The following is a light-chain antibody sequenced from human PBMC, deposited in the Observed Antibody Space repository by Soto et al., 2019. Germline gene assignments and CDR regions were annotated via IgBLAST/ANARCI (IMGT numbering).Light chain of an antibody. CDR3: QQRSNWPIT. CDR1: QGVSSGS. J-gene: IGKJ5*01. Sequence: EIVLTQSPGTLSLSPGERATLSCRASQGVSSGSFAWYQQKPGQAPRLLIHGATTRATGIPARFSGSGSGTEFTLTISSLQSEDFAVYYCQQRSNWPITFGQGTRLEIK. V-gene: IGKV3D-20*02. CDR2: GAT.